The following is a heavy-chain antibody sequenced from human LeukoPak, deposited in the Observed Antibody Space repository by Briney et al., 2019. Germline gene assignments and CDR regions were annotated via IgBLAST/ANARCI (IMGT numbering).Heavy chain of an antibody. Sequence: PGGSLRLSCAASGFTFSSYAMHWVRQAPGKGLEWVAVISYDGSNKYYADSVKGRFTISRDNSKNTAYLQMNSLKTEDTAVYYCTRPGDGVSGWSGWFDPWGQGTLVTVSS. D-gene: IGHD6-19*01. J-gene: IGHJ5*02. CDR1: GFTFSSYA. CDR3: TRPGDGVSGWSGWFDP. CDR2: ISYDGSNK. V-gene: IGHV3-30-3*01.